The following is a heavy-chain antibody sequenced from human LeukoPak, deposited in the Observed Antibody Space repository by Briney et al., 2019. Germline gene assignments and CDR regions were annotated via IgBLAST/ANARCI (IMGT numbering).Heavy chain of an antibody. CDR1: GFTFSSYS. V-gene: IGHV3-21*01. CDR2: ISSSSSYI. Sequence: KTGGSLRLSCAASGFTFSSYSMNWVRQAPGKGLEWVSSISSSSSYIYYADSVKGRFTISRDNAKNSLYLQMNSLRAEDTAVYYCARDGYNLKAFDIWGQGTMVTVSS. CDR3: ARDGYNLKAFDI. J-gene: IGHJ3*02. D-gene: IGHD5-24*01.